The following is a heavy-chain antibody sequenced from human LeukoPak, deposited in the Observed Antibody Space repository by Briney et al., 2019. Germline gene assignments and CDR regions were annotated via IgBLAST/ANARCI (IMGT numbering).Heavy chain of an antibody. V-gene: IGHV3-30*03. CDR2: ISYDGSNK. Sequence: GGSLRLSCVASEFTFRSYDMHWVRQAPGKGLEWVAVISYDGSNKDYADSVKGRFTISRDNTKNTLFLQMNSLGAEDTAVYYCARDGPPIQLWSFDYWGQGTLVTVSS. CDR3: ARDGPPIQLWSFDY. D-gene: IGHD5-18*01. J-gene: IGHJ4*02. CDR1: EFTFRSYD.